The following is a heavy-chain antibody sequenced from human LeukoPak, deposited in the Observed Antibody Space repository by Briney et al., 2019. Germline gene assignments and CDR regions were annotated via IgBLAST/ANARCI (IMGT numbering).Heavy chain of an antibody. CDR1: GYTFTSYY. CDR2: INPNSGGT. CDR3: ARESSLGCSGGSCYDWFDP. J-gene: IGHJ5*02. Sequence: ASVKVSCKASGYTFTSYYMHWVRQAPGQGLEWMGWINPNSGGTNYAQKFQGRVTMTRDTSISTAYMELSRLRSDDTAVYYCARESSLGCSGGSCYDWFDPWGQGTLVTVSS. V-gene: IGHV1-2*02. D-gene: IGHD2-15*01.